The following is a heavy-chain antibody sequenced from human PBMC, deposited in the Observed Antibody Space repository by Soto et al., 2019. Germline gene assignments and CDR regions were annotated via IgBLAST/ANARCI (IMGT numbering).Heavy chain of an antibody. D-gene: IGHD2-15*01. Sequence: ASVKVSCKASGGTFSSYTISWVRQAPGQGLEWMGRIIPILGIANYAQKFQGRVTITADKSTSTAYMELSSLRSEDTAVYYCAREGDIVVVVAATPSDAFDIWGQGTMVTVSS. CDR1: GGTFSSYT. CDR2: IIPILGIA. V-gene: IGHV1-69*04. J-gene: IGHJ3*02. CDR3: AREGDIVVVVAATPSDAFDI.